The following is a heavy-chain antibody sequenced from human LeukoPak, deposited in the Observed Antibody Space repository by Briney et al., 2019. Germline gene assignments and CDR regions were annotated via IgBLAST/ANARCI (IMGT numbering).Heavy chain of an antibody. V-gene: IGHV3-21*04. D-gene: IGHD3-9*01. CDR1: GFTFSSYS. Sequence: GGSLRLSCAASGFTFSSYSMNWVRQAPGKGPEWVSAISSSSIYIYYADSVKGRFTISRDNAKNSLYLQMNSLRAEDTAVYYCAKVGGYYDILTGYSDYWGQGTLVTVSS. J-gene: IGHJ4*02. CDR3: AKVGGYYDILTGYSDY. CDR2: ISSSSIYI.